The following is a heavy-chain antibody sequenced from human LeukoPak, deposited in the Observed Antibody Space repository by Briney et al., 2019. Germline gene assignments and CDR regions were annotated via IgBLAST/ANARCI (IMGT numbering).Heavy chain of an antibody. V-gene: IGHV1-46*01. D-gene: IGHD2-2*01. J-gene: IGHJ5*02. CDR2: INPSGGTT. Sequence: ASVKVSCKAYGYIFTSYYMHWVRQAPGQGLEWMGIINPSGGTTSYAQKLQGRVTMTTDTSTSTAYMELRSLRSDDTAVYYCARGGYLVVPAAMYDPWGXGXLVTVSS. CDR3: ARGGYLVVPAAMYDP. CDR1: GYIFTSYY.